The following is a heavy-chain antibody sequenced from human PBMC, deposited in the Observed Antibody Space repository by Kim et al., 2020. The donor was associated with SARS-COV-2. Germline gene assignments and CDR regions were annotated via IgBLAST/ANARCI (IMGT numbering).Heavy chain of an antibody. V-gene: IGHV3-11*01. J-gene: IGHJ4*02. D-gene: IGHD4-4*01. Sequence: IHCADSVKGRFTSSRDNAKNSLYLQMDGLRAEDTAVYYCARGYSMVPYWGQGALVIVSS. CDR3: ARGYSMVPY. CDR2: I.